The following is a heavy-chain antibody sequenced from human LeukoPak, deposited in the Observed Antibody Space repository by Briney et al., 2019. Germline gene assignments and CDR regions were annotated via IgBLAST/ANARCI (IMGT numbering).Heavy chain of an antibody. CDR2: ISWDGGST. J-gene: IGHJ6*02. Sequence: PGGSLRLSCAASGFTFDDYAMHWVRQAPGKGLEWVSLISWDGGSTYYADSVKGRFTISRDNSKNSLYLQMNSLRAEDTALYYCAKSLHSSAMVRGVTTSEYYGMDVWGQGTTVTVSS. D-gene: IGHD3-10*01. CDR1: GFTFDDYA. CDR3: AKSLHSSAMVRGVTTSEYYGMDV. V-gene: IGHV3-43D*03.